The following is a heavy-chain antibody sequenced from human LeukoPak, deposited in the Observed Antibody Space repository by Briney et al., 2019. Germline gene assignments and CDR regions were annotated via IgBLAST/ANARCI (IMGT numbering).Heavy chain of an antibody. V-gene: IGHV3-11*01. CDR1: GFTVSSNY. Sequence: GGSLRLSCAASGFTVSSNYMSWIRQAPGKGLEWVSYIGSSDSTIYYADSVKGRFTISRDNAKNSLYLQMNSLRAEDTAVYYCARWNLVSDYWGQGTLVTVSS. CDR3: ARWNLVSDY. J-gene: IGHJ4*02. CDR2: IGSSDSTI. D-gene: IGHD1-1*01.